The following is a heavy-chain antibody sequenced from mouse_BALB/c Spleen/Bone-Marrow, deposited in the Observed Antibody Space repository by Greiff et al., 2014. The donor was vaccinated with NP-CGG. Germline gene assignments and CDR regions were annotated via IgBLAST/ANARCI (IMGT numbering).Heavy chain of an antibody. J-gene: IGHJ2*01. Sequence: EVKLVESGGGLVQPGGSLRLSCATSGFTFTDYYMNWVRQPPGKALEWLGFIRNKAYSYTTEYSASVEGRFTISRDNSQSILYLQMNTLRAEDSATYYCARDMGGLLFDYWGQGTTLTVSS. CDR2: IRNKAYSYTT. CDR1: GFTFTDYY. CDR3: ARDMGGLLFDY. V-gene: IGHV7-3*02. D-gene: IGHD2-3*01.